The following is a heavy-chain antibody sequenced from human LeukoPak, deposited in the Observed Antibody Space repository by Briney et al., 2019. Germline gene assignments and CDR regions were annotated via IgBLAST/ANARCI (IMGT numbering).Heavy chain of an antibody. CDR1: GYTFTDYY. V-gene: IGHV1-69-2*01. CDR3: ASLNHYDILTGYYFAFDI. CDR2: VDPEDGET. D-gene: IGHD3-9*01. Sequence: VKVTCKVSGYTFTDYYMHWLQQAPGKGLEWMGLVDPEDGETIYAEKFQGRVTITADTSTDPAYMELSSLRSEDTAVYYCASLNHYDILTGYYFAFDIWGQGTMVTVSS. J-gene: IGHJ3*02.